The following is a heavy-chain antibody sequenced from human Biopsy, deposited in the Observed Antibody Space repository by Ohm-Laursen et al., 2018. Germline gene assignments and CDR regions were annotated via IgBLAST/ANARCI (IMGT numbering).Heavy chain of an antibody. J-gene: IGHJ4*02. CDR1: GGSISSGSNY. Sequence: SETLSLTCIVSGGSISSGSNYWAWIRQPPGKGLEWIGSVYHSGTTYYSPSLKSRFTISVDTSKNQLSLKVTSVTAADTAAYYCARHDGNGPFALDSWGQGTLVTVSS. D-gene: IGHD5-24*01. V-gene: IGHV4-39*01. CDR2: VYHSGTT. CDR3: ARHDGNGPFALDS.